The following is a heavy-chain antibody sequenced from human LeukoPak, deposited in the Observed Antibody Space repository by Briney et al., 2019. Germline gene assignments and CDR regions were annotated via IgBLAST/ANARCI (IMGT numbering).Heavy chain of an antibody. V-gene: IGHV4-34*01. CDR2: INHSGST. CDR1: GGSFSGYY. Sequence: PSETLSLTCAVYGGSFSGYYWSWIRQPPGKGLEWIGEINHSGSTNYNPSLKSRVTISVDTSKNQFSLKLSSVTAADTAVYYCARDRDTYYDILTGYLRNWFDPWGQGTLVTVS. J-gene: IGHJ5*02. CDR3: ARDRDTYYDILTGYLRNWFDP. D-gene: IGHD3-9*01.